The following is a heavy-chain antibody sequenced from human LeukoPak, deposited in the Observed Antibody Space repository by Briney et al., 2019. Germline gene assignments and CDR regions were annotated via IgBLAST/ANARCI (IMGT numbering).Heavy chain of an antibody. CDR2: IYHSGST. V-gene: IGHV4-4*02. CDR3: ARDFFPENGFDY. Sequence: PSGTLSLTCAVSGGSISSSNWWSWVRQPPGKGLEWIGEIYHSGSTNYNPSLKSRVTISVDTSKNQFSLKLSSVTAADTAVYYCARDFFPENGFDYWGQGTLVTVSS. J-gene: IGHJ4*02. D-gene: IGHD1-1*01. CDR1: GGSISSSNW.